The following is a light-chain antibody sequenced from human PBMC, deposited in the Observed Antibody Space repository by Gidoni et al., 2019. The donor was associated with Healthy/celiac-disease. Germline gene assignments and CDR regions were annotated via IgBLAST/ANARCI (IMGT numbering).Light chain of an antibody. Sequence: QSVLTQPPSASGTPGQRVTISCSGSSSNIGSNTVNWYQQPPGTAPKLLIYSNNQRPSGVPDRFSGSKSGTSASLAISGLQSEDEADYYCAAWDDSLNGYWVFGGGTKLTVL. CDR1: SSNIGSNT. CDR2: SNN. J-gene: IGLJ3*02. CDR3: AAWDDSLNGYWV. V-gene: IGLV1-44*01.